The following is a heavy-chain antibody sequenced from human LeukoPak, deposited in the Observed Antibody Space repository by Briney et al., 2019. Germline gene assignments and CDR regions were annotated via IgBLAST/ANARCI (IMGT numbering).Heavy chain of an antibody. CDR1: GFTFSSYA. CDR2: ISYDGSNK. D-gene: IGHD6-13*01. J-gene: IGHJ5*02. V-gene: IGHV3-30*01. CDR3: ASTIAAAGTMRNWFDP. Sequence: GGSLRLSCAASGFTFSSYAMHWVRQAPGKGLEWVAVISYDGSNKYYADSVKGRFTISRDNSKNTLYLQMNSLRAEDTAVYYCASTIAAAGTMRNWFDPWGQGTLVTVSS.